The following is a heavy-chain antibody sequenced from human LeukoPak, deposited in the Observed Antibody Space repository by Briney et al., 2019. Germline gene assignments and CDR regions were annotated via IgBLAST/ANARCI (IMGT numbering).Heavy chain of an antibody. CDR3: AVVSFRYDSSGCYPN. D-gene: IGHD3-22*01. CDR2: IYYSGST. CDR1: GGSISSYY. J-gene: IGHJ4*02. V-gene: IGHV4-59*12. Sequence: SETLSLTCTVSGGSISSYYWYWIRQPPGKGLEYIGYIYYSGSTNYNPSLKSRVTISVDKSKNQFSLKLSSVTAADTAVYYCAVVSFRYDSSGCYPNWGQGTLVTVSS.